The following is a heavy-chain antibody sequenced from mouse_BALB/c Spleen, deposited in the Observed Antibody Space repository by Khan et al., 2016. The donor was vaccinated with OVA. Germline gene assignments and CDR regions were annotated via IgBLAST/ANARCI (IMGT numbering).Heavy chain of an antibody. V-gene: IGHV5-6*01. D-gene: IGHD1-1*01. J-gene: IGHJ3*01. CDR2: ISSGGDYT. Sequence: EVELVESGGDLVKPGGSLKLSCAASGFTFSSYSMSWVRQTPDKRLEWVASISSGGDYTYYPDSVKGRFTISRDNAKNTLYLQMSDLKSEDTAMXYWADQFTWSFAYWGQGTLVTVSA. CDR1: GFTFSSYS. CDR3: ADQFTWSFAY.